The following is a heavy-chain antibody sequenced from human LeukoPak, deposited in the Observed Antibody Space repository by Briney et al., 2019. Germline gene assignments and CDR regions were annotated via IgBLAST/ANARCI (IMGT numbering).Heavy chain of an antibody. CDR3: ARYIVVVPAAIPGFDAFDI. CDR2: IYTSGST. CDR1: GGSISSYY. V-gene: IGHV4-4*07. D-gene: IGHD2-2*01. J-gene: IGHJ3*02. Sequence: SETLSLTCTVSGGSISSYYWSWIRQPAGKGLEWIGRIYTSGSTNYNPSLKSRVTMSVDTSKNQFSLKLSSVTAADTAVYYCARYIVVVPAAIPGFDAFDIWGQGTMVTVSS.